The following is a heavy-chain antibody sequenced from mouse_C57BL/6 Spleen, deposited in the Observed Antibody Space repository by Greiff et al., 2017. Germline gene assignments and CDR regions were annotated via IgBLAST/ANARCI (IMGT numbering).Heavy chain of an antibody. J-gene: IGHJ3*01. Sequence: QVQLQQPGAELVRPGSSVKLSCKASGYTFTSYWMHWVKQRPIQGLEWIGNIDPSDSETHYNQKFKDKATLTVDKSSSTAYMQLSSLTSEDSAVYYCARDDGYYVWFAYWGQGTLVTVSA. D-gene: IGHD2-3*01. CDR1: GYTFTSYW. CDR2: IDPSDSET. V-gene: IGHV1-52*01. CDR3: ARDDGYYVWFAY.